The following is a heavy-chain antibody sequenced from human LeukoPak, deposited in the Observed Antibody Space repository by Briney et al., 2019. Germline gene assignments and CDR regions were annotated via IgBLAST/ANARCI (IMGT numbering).Heavy chain of an antibody. J-gene: IGHJ4*02. D-gene: IGHD5-18*01. Sequence: SETLSLTCAVSGGSISSSDWWSWVRQPPGKGLEWIGEIYHSGSTNCNPSLKSRVTISVDKSKNQFSLKLSSVTAADTAVYYCARVQLWFGFDYWGQGTLVTVSS. CDR3: ARVQLWFGFDY. V-gene: IGHV4-4*02. CDR2: IYHSGST. CDR1: GGSISSSDW.